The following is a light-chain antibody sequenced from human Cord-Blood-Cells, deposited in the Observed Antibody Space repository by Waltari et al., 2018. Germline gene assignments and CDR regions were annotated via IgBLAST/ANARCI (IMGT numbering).Light chain of an antibody. CDR3: QQSYSTPT. CDR1: QSISSY. V-gene: IGKV1-39*01. J-gene: IGKJ1*01. Sequence: DIQMTPSPSSLSASVGDRVTITCRASQSISSYLNWYQQKPGKAPKLLIDAASSLQSGVTSRFSGSGSGTDFTLTISSLQPEDFATYYCQQSYSTPTFGQGTKVEIK. CDR2: AAS.